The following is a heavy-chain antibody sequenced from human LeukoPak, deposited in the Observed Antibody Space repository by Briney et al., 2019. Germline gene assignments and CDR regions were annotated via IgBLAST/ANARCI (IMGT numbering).Heavy chain of an antibody. CDR1: GGSFSGYY. D-gene: IGHD3-10*01. CDR3: ARKDPGRVITMVRGTLGYFDY. CDR2: INHSGST. V-gene: IGHV4-34*01. Sequence: PSETLSLTCAVYGGSFSGYYWSWIRQPPGKGLEWIGEINHSGSTNYNPSLKSRVTISVDTSKNQFSLKLSSVTAADTAVYYCARKDPGRVITMVRGTLGYFDYWGQGTLVTVSS. J-gene: IGHJ4*02.